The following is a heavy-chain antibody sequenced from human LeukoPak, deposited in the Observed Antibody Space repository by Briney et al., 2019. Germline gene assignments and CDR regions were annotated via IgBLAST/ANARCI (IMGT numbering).Heavy chain of an antibody. V-gene: IGHV3-21*01. CDR3: ARQDSSGYYYHVDY. J-gene: IGHJ4*02. CDR1: GFTFSSYS. D-gene: IGHD3-22*01. Sequence: GGSLRLSCAASGFTFSSYSMNWVRQAPGKGLEWVSSISSSSYIYYADSVKGRFTISRDNAKNSLYLQMNSLRAEDTAVYYCARQDSSGYYYHVDYWGQGTLVTVSS. CDR2: ISSSSYI.